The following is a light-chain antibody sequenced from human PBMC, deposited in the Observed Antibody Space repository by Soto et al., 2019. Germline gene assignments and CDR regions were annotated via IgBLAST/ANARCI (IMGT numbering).Light chain of an antibody. CDR2: DAS. CDR1: QTVRNNY. CDR3: QQYSRSLGT. J-gene: IGKJ1*01. V-gene: IGKV3-20*01. Sequence: EFVLTQSPGTLSLSPGERATLSCRASQTVRNNYLAWYQQKPGQAPRLLIYDASSRATGIPDRFSGGGSGTDFTLTISRLGPEDFAVYYCQQYSRSLGTFGEGTKVDI.